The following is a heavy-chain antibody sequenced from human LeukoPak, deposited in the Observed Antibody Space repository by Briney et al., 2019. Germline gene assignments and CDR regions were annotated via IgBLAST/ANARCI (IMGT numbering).Heavy chain of an antibody. CDR2: INPNRGGT. V-gene: IGHV1-2*02. CDR3: ARGVTKDFQH. CDR1: GYTFTGYY. D-gene: IGHD4-17*01. J-gene: IGHJ1*01. Sequence: ASVTVSCKASGYTFTGYYMHWVRQAPGHALEWMGLINPNRGGTNYAQKFQGRVTINRDTSISTAYMELSRLRSDDTAVYYCARGVTKDFQHWGQGTLVTVSS.